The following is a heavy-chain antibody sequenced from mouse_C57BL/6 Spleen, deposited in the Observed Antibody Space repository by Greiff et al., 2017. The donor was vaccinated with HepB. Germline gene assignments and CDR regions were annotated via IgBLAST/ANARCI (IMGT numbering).Heavy chain of an antibody. V-gene: IGHV1-81*01. CDR1: GYTFTSYG. CDR3: ARCPYGSRGYFDV. Sequence: VQLQQSGAELARPGASVKLSCKASGYTFTSYGISWVKQRTGQGLEWIGEIYPRSGNTYYNEKFKGKATLTADKSSSTAYMELRSLTSEDSAVYFCARCPYGSRGYFDVWGTGTTVTVSS. J-gene: IGHJ1*03. D-gene: IGHD1-1*01. CDR2: IYPRSGNT.